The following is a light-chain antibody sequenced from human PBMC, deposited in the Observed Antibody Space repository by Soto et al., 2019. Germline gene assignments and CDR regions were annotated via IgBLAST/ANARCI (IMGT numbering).Light chain of an antibody. V-gene: IGLV2-14*03. Sequence: QSALTQPASVSGSPGQSITISCTGTINDVGADKYVSWYQQHPGKVPQLMIYDVSIRPSGVSNRFSGSKSGNTASLTISGLQAEDEADYYCSSVTTSSTCVFGGGTKVTVL. J-gene: IGLJ3*02. CDR1: INDVGADKY. CDR3: SSVTTSSTCV. CDR2: DVS.